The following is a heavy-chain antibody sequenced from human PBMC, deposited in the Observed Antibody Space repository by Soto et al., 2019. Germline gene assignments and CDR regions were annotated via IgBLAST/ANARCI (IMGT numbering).Heavy chain of an antibody. J-gene: IGHJ4*02. D-gene: IGHD3-10*01. CDR1: GYLFTEND. CDR3: VRAHLDYYSADYFDP. CDR2: MNPKSGNT. Sequence: QVQLVQSGSEVRRPGTSVKVSCKASGYLFTENDINWVRQATGQGPEGMGWMNPKSGNTVHAQKFQGRVTMARDHSKTTAHIELTTLGSEDTAVYYCVRAHLDYYSADYFDPWGQGTKVTVSS. V-gene: IGHV1-8*01.